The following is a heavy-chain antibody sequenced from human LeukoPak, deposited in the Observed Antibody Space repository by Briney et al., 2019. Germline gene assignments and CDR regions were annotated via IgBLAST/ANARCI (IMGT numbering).Heavy chain of an antibody. V-gene: IGHV3-21*01. Sequence: GGSLRLSCAASGFTFSTNSMNWVRQAPGRGLEWVSSISSTSSYIYYADSVKGRFTISRDNAKNSLYLQMNSLRAEDTAVYYCAREDNYYGSGTPFDYWGQGTLVTVSS. CDR2: ISSTSSYI. D-gene: IGHD3-10*01. CDR1: GFTFSTNS. CDR3: AREDNYYGSGTPFDY. J-gene: IGHJ4*02.